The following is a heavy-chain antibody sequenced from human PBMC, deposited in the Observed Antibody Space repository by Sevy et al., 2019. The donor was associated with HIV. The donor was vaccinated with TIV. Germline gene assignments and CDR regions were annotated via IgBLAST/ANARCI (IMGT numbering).Heavy chain of an antibody. Sequence: GGCLRLSCTTSGFTFGDYAMNWVRQAPGKGLEWVAFLKSKADGGTVDHAASVKGRFTISRDDSKSIAYLQMNDLTTTDTGVYYCTRWRGLQSIFDYWGQGALVTVSS. CDR2: LKSKADGGTV. CDR1: GFTFGDYA. J-gene: IGHJ4*02. D-gene: IGHD2-21*01. CDR3: TRWRGLQSIFDY. V-gene: IGHV3-49*04.